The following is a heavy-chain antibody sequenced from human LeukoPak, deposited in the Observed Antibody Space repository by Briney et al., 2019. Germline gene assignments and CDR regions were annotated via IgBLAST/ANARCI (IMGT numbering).Heavy chain of an antibody. D-gene: IGHD2-15*01. V-gene: IGHV3-48*03. J-gene: IGHJ4*02. CDR3: ARVVEDCSGGSCYSDY. CDR1: GFTFSSYE. CDR2: ISSSGSTI. Sequence: GGSLRLSCAASGFTFSSYEMNWVRQAPGKGLEWVSYISSSGSTIYYADSVKGRFPVSRDNAKNSLYLQMNSLRAEDTAVYYCARVVEDCSGGSCYSDYWGQGTLVTVSS.